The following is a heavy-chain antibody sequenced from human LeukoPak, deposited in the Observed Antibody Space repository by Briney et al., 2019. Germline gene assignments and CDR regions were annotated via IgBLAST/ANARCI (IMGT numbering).Heavy chain of an antibody. CDR1: GFTFSSYS. D-gene: IGHD2-15*01. V-gene: IGHV3-48*01. CDR2: ISSSSSTI. J-gene: IGHJ2*01. CDR3: ARNGLAAATLHWCFDL. Sequence: AGGSLRLSCAASGFTFSSYSMNWVRQAPGKGLEWVSYISSSSSTIYYTDSVKGRFTISRDNAKNSLYLQMNSLRAEDTAVYYCARNGLAAATLHWCFDLWGRGTLVTVSS.